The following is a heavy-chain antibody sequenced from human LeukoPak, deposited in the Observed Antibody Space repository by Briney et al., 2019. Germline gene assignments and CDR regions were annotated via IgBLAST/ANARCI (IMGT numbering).Heavy chain of an antibody. V-gene: IGHV4-39*02. CDR3: ARETGQVDY. CDR1: GGSISSSSYY. Sequence: NPSETLSLTCTVSGGSISSSSYYWGWIRQPPGKGLEWIGSIYYSGSTYYNPSLKSRVTISVDTSKNQFSLKLSSVTAADTAVYYCARETGQVDYWGQGTLVTVSS. D-gene: IGHD1-14*01. J-gene: IGHJ4*02. CDR2: IYYSGST.